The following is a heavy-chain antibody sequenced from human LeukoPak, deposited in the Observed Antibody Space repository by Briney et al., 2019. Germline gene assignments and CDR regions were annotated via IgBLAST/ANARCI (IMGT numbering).Heavy chain of an antibody. Sequence: SETLSLTCTVSGGSISSGDYYWSWIRQPPGKGLEWIGYIYYSGSTYYNPSLKSRVTISVDTSKNQFSLKLSSVTAADTAVYYCARAGGRVVVQAGIYPFDYWGQGTLVNVSS. D-gene: IGHD2-2*02. CDR2: IYYSGST. V-gene: IGHV4-30-4*01. CDR3: ARAGGRVVVQAGIYPFDY. J-gene: IGHJ4*02. CDR1: GGSISSGDYY.